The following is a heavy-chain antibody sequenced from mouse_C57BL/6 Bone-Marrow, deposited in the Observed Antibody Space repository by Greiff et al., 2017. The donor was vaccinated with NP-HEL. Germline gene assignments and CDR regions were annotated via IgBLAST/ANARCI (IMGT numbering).Heavy chain of an antibody. D-gene: IGHD1-1*01. V-gene: IGHV1-78*01. J-gene: IGHJ2*01. CDR1: GYTFTDHT. Sequence: VQVVESDAELVKPGASVKISCKVSGYTFTDHTIHWMKQRPEQGLEWIGYIYPRDGSTKYNEKFKGKATLTADKSSSTAYMQLNSLTSEDSAVYFCARRGNYYGSRPYFDYWGQGTTLTVSA. CDR3: ARRGNYYGSRPYFDY. CDR2: IYPRDGST.